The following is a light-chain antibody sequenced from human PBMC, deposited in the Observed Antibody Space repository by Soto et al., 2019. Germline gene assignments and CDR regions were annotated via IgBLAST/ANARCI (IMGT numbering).Light chain of an antibody. J-gene: IGKJ1*01. V-gene: IGKV1-6*01. Sequence: AIQMTQSPSSLSASVGDRVTITCRASQGIRNDLDWFQQKPGKAPKLLIYAASNLQSGVPARFSGSGSGTDFTLTISSLQPEDFATYYCQQYDNNPWTFGQGTKVEIK. CDR2: AAS. CDR3: QQYDNNPWT. CDR1: QGIRND.